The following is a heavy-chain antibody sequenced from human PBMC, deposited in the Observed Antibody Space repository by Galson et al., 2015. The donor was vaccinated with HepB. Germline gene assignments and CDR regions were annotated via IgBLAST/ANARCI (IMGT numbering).Heavy chain of an antibody. D-gene: IGHD3-3*01. CDR1: GFTLSTYW. CDR2: LNSGGKT. CDR3: ARWRGAQSEFDH. Sequence: SLRLSCAASGFTLSTYWMSWVRQAPGKGLEWVSHLNSGGKTEDAESVKGRFTISRDSSKRTLYLQMNSLRVEDTAIYYCARWRGAQSEFDHWGQGTLVTVSS. V-gene: IGHV3-23*01. J-gene: IGHJ4*02.